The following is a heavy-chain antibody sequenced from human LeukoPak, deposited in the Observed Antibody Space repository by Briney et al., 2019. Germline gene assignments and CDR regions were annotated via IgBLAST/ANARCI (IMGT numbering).Heavy chain of an antibody. CDR2: INHSGST. J-gene: IGHJ4*02. Sequence: SETLSLTCAVYGVSFSGYYWSWIRQPPGKGLEWIGKINHSGSTNYNPSLKSRVTISVDTSKNQFSLKLSSVTAADTAVYYCARVIRSTICDYWGQGTLVTVSS. V-gene: IGHV4-34*01. CDR1: GVSFSGYY. D-gene: IGHD5/OR15-5a*01. CDR3: ARVIRSTICDY.